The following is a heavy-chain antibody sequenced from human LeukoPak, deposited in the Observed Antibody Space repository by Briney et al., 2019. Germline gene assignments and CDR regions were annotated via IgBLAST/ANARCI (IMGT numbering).Heavy chain of an antibody. Sequence: GGSLRLSCAASGFTFSSNWMHWIRQVPGEGLVWVARINPDGSDTSYADSVKGRFTSSRDNAKNTLYLQMNSLRVEDTALYYCTRDTFGARDYWGQGTLVTVSS. CDR3: TRDTFGARDY. CDR2: INPDGSDT. CDR1: GFTFSSNW. V-gene: IGHV3-74*01. D-gene: IGHD3-10*01. J-gene: IGHJ4*02.